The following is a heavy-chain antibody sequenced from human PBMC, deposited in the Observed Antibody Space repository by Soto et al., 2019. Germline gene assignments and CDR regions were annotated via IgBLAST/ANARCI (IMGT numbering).Heavy chain of an antibody. V-gene: IGHV1-8*01. CDR3: AIAVACDRLVHYYYYCMDV. CDR1: GYTFTSYD. CDR2: MNPNSGNT. Sequence: ASVKVSCKASGYTFTSYDINWVRQATGQGIERMGWMNPNSGNTGYAQKFQGRVTMTRNTSISTAYMELSSLRSEDTAVYYCAIAVACDRLVHYYYYCMDVWGQGTTVTVSS. D-gene: IGHD5-12*01. J-gene: IGHJ6*02.